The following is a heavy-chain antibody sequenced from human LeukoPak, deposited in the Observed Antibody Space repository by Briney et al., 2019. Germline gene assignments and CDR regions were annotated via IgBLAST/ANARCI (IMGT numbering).Heavy chain of an antibody. Sequence: PSETLSLTCTVSGGSISSYYWSWIRQPPGKGLEWIGYIYYSGSTNYNPSLKSRVTISVDTSKNQFSLKLSSVTAADTAVYYCARRARRSPVYYFDYWGQGTLVTVSS. J-gene: IGHJ4*02. V-gene: IGHV4-59*12. CDR2: IYYSGST. CDR1: GGSISSYY. CDR3: ARRARRSPVYYFDY. D-gene: IGHD3-16*01.